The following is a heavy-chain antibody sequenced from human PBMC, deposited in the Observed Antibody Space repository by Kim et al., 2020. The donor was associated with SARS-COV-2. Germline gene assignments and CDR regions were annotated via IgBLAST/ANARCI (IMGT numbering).Heavy chain of an antibody. V-gene: IGHV3-30*18. J-gene: IGHJ4*02. CDR3: AKDMGYTYGLENYFNY. D-gene: IGHD5-18*01. Sequence: GGSLRLSCAASGFTFSSYAMHWVRQAPGKGLEWVSLISKDESKKYYADSVKGRFTISRDNSRNTLYLQMNSLRAEDTAVYFCAKDMGYTYGLENYFNYWGQGTLVTVSP. CDR1: GFTFSSYA. CDR2: ISKDESKK.